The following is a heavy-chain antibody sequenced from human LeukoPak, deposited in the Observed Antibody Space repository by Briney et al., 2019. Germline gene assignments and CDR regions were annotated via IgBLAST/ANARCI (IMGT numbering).Heavy chain of an antibody. CDR1: GGSIGSYY. CDR2: LHYSGST. J-gene: IGHJ3*02. V-gene: IGHV4-59*08. CDR3: ARPYSSGWHDAFDI. Sequence: SETLSLTCTVSGGSIGSYYWSWIRQPPGKGLEWIGYLHYSGSTNYNPSLKSRVTISADTSKNQFSLKLSSVTAADTAVYYCARPYSSGWHDAFDIWGQGTMVTVSS. D-gene: IGHD6-25*01.